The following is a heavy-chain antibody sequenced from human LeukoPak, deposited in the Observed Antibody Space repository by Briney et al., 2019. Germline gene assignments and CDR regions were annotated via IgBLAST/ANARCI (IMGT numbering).Heavy chain of an antibody. J-gene: IGHJ6*03. V-gene: IGHV3-23*01. CDR3: AKGYSSSSFDYYYYYYMDV. Sequence: GGSLRLSCAASGFTFNIYAMSWVRQAPGKGLEWVSAISGSGGSTYYADSVKGRFTISRDNSKNTLYLQMNSLRAEDTAVYYCAKGYSSSSFDYYYYYYMDVWGKGTTVTVSS. CDR1: GFTFNIYA. D-gene: IGHD6-6*01. CDR2: ISGSGGST.